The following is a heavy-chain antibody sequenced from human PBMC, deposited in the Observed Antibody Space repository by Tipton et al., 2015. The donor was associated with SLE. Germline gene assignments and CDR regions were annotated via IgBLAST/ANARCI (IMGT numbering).Heavy chain of an antibody. CDR2: IRYDGSSK. V-gene: IGHV3-30*02. CDR1: GFTFSSYG. D-gene: IGHD1-26*01. Sequence: GSLRVSCAASGFTFSSYGMHWVRQAPGKGLEWVAFIRYDGSSKYDSDSVKGRFTISRDNSKNTLYLQMNSLRAEDTAVYYCAKPILSGSYERVSFDYRGQGTLVTVSS. J-gene: IGHJ4*02. CDR3: AKPILSGSYERVSFDY.